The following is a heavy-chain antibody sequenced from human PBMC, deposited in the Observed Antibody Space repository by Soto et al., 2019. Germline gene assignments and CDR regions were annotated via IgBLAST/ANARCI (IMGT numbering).Heavy chain of an antibody. D-gene: IGHD2-2*01. CDR3: ARAQGSSTSLEIYYYYYYGMDV. CDR1: GGTFSSYA. V-gene: IGHV1-69*06. Sequence: QVQLVQSGAEVKKPGSSVKVSCKASGGTFSSYAIRWVRQAPGQGLEWMGGIIPISGTANYAQKFQGRVTITADKSTSTAYMELSSLRSEDTAVYYCARAQGSSTSLEIYYYYYYGMDVWGQGTTVTVSS. J-gene: IGHJ6*02. CDR2: IIPISGTA.